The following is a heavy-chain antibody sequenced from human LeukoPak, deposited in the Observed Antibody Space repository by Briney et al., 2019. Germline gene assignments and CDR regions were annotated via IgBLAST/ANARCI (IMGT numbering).Heavy chain of an antibody. V-gene: IGHV3-7*04. CDR1: GFTFSSYW. CDR2: IKQDGTEK. J-gene: IGHJ4*02. D-gene: IGHD6-6*01. CDR3: ARDVRPDY. Sequence: GGSLRLSCAASGFTFSSYWMSWVRQAPGEGLEWVANIKQDGTEKYYMDSVKGRFSISRDNAKNSLYLQMDALRAEDTAVYYCARDVRPDYWGQGTLVTVST.